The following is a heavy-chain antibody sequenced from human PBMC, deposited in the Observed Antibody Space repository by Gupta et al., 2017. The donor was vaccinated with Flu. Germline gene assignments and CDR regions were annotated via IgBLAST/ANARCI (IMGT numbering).Heavy chain of an antibody. V-gene: IGHV3-7*04. D-gene: IGHD2-21*01. CDR3: ARMWSSEDYNGRYRTFDY. Sequence: EVQLVESGGGLVQPGGSLRLSWAASGFSFSDSWMNWLRQAPGKGLEWVAIIKQDGSEKYYVDSVKGRFTISRDNAKNSMILQMNNLRAEDTAVYFCARMWSSEDYNGRYRTFDYWGQGALVTVSS. J-gene: IGHJ4*02. CDR1: GFSFSDSW. CDR2: IKQDGSEK.